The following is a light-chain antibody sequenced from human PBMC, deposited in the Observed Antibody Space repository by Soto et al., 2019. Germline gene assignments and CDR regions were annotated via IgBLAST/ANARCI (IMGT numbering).Light chain of an antibody. CDR1: ETIRGL. CDR2: DTS. Sequence: EIVLTQSQATLSLCPGERATISVRASETIRGLLAWYQQRPGQPPRLLIYDTSNRATGIPARFSGSGSGTDFTLTISRLEPEDFAVYYCQQYGSSGTFGQGTKVDIK. V-gene: IGKV3-11*01. J-gene: IGKJ1*01. CDR3: QQYGSSGT.